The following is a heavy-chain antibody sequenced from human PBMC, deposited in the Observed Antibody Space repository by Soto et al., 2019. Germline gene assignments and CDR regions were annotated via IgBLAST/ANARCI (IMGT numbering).Heavy chain of an antibody. D-gene: IGHD3-10*01. CDR1: GGSISSGDYY. CDR2: IYYSGST. CDR3: ARDVFLPFGMGFDH. Sequence: SETLSLTCTVSGGSISSGDYYWSWIRQPPGKGLEWIGYIYYSGSTYYNPSLKSRVTISVDTSKNQFSLKLSSVTAADTAVYYCARDVFLPFGMGFDHWGQGTLVTVSS. V-gene: IGHV4-30-4*01. J-gene: IGHJ5*02.